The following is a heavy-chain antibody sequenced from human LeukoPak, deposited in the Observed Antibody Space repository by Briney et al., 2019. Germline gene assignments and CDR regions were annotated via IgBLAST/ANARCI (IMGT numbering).Heavy chain of an antibody. CDR2: ISSSSSYI. CDR3: ARDLRAVALDY. Sequence: GGSLRLSCAASGFTFSSYSMNWVRQAPGEGLEWVSSISSSSSYIYYAESVKGRFTISRDNAKNSLYLQMNSLRAEDTAMYYCARDLRAVALDYWGQGTLVTVFS. CDR1: GFTFSSYS. J-gene: IGHJ4*02. V-gene: IGHV3-21*01. D-gene: IGHD6-19*01.